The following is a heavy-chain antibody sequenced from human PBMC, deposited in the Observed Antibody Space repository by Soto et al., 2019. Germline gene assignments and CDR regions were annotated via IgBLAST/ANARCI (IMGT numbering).Heavy chain of an antibody. CDR3: ARDLLEVAGTINY. J-gene: IGHJ4*02. CDR1: GYTFRSYG. V-gene: IGHV1-18*01. Sequence: QVQLVQSGPEVRRPGTSLNVACKPSGYTFRSYGISWVRQAPGQGLEWMGWISPYYGKSNYAQKFQDRMTMTTDPSTSTAFMELKSLKSNDTAMYYCARDLLEVAGTINYWGQGTLISV. CDR2: ISPYYGKS. D-gene: IGHD6-19*01.